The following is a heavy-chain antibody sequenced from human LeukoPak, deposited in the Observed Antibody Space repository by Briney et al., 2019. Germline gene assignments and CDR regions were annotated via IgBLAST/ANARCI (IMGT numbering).Heavy chain of an antibody. V-gene: IGHV1-69*13. CDR2: IIPIFGTA. CDR3: AVAMIVESYYFDY. J-gene: IGHJ4*02. CDR1: VGTFSSYA. D-gene: IGHD3-22*01. Sequence: SVKVSCKGSVGTFSSYAISWVRQAPGQGLEWMGGIIPIFGTANYAQKFQGRVTITADESTSTAYMELSSLRSEDTAVYYCAVAMIVESYYFDYWGQGTLVTVSS.